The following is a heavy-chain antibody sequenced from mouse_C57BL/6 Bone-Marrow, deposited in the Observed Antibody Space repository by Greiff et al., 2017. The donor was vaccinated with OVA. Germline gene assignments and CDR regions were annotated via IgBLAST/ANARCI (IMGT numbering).Heavy chain of an antibody. CDR1: GYTFTRYW. CDR3: ARAIDDGYPWDAY. Sequence: QVQLQQPGAELVLPGASVKLSCKASGYTFTRYWMHWVKPRPGHGLAWIGELDPSDSYTNYNQKFKGKSTLTVDKSSSTAYMQLSSLESEDSAVYYFARAIDDGYPWDAYWGQGTLVTVSA. J-gene: IGHJ3*01. D-gene: IGHD2-3*01. CDR2: LDPSDSYT. V-gene: IGHV1-69*01.